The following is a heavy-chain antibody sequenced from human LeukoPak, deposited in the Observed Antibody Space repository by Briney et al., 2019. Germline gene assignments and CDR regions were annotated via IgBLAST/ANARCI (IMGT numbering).Heavy chain of an antibody. V-gene: IGHV3-20*04. D-gene: IGHD2-15*01. CDR3: ARDVVEYCSGGSCTRYAY. Sequence: GGSLRLSCAASGFTFDDYGMSWVRQAPGKGLEWVSGINWNGGSTGYADSVKGRFTISRHNAKNSLYLQMNSLRAEDTAVYYCARDVVEYCSGGSCTRYAYWGQGSLVTVSS. J-gene: IGHJ4*02. CDR1: GFTFDDYG. CDR2: INWNGGST.